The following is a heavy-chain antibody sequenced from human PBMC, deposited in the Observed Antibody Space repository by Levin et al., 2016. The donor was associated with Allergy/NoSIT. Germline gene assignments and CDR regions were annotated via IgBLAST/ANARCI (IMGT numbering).Heavy chain of an antibody. D-gene: IGHD3-10*01. Sequence: GESLKISCAASGFTFKNAWMSWVRQAPGKGLEWVGRIKSNVDGGTTDYAAPVKGRFTISRDDSKNTLYLQMSSLKTEDTAVYYCTTPLWFGKLLNIYWGQGTLVTVSS. CDR3: TTPLWFGKLLNIY. V-gene: IGHV3-15*01. CDR1: GFTFKNAW. J-gene: IGHJ4*02. CDR2: IKSNVDGGTT.